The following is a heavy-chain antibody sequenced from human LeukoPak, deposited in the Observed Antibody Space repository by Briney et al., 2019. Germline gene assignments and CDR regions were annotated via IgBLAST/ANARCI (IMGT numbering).Heavy chain of an antibody. V-gene: IGHV3-30*04. CDR2: ISYDGRYI. CDR1: GFTFSTYA. J-gene: IGHJ4*02. CDR3: ARAMCSSTVCYHGGWGYGSGSYTRREGYFDY. D-gene: IGHD3-10*01. Sequence: GRSLRLSCAASGFTFSTYAMHWVRQAPGKGLEWVSLISYDGRYIYYADAVKGRLTISRDNSKSTLDLQMDSLRTEDTAVYYCARAMCSSTVCYHGGWGYGSGSYTRREGYFDYWGQGTLVTVSS.